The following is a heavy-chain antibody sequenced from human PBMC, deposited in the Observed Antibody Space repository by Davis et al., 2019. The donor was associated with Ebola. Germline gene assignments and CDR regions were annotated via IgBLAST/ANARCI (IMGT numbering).Heavy chain of an antibody. Sequence: GESLKISCAASGFIFSDYWMNWVRQTPGKGLVWVSRITNDGTRTSYADSVQGRFTISRDNAKNTLYLQMNSLRAEDTAVYYCAREDYYYGMDVWGQGTTVTVSS. CDR1: GFIFSDYW. V-gene: IGHV3-74*01. CDR2: ITNDGTRT. CDR3: AREDYYYGMDV. J-gene: IGHJ6*02.